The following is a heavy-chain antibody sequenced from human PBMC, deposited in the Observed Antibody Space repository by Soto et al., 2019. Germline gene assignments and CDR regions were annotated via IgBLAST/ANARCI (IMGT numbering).Heavy chain of an antibody. CDR1: GSSRSNRSDH. CDR3: AREGTLRYSYGYSYYFDY. Sequence: PGGTLAVTCTGSGSSRSNRSDHWSGIRQPPRNGLEGIGYICYSGSTNYNPSLKRRVTTSVHTSKNQFYLKLSSVTAADTAVYYCAREGTLRYSYGYSYYFDYRGQGTTVTVSS. J-gene: IGHJ4*02. V-gene: IGHV4-61*01. CDR2: ICYSGST. D-gene: IGHD5-18*01.